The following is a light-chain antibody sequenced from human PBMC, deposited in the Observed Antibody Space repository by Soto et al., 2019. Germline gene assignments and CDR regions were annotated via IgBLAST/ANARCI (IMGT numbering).Light chain of an antibody. CDR1: QGIGDT. Sequence: EIVMTQSPGTLSLSPGEVATLSCRASQGIGDTLAWYQHKPGQTPRLLIYDTSTRATGVPTRFSGSRSGAEFTLTINSLQSEDFAVYYCQPYNNWPLTFGGGTKVDIK. CDR2: DTS. V-gene: IGKV3-15*01. J-gene: IGKJ4*01. CDR3: QPYNNWPLT.